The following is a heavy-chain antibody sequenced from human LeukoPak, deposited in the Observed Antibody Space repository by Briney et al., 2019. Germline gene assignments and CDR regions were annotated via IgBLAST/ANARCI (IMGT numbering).Heavy chain of an antibody. CDR1: GFTFSSYW. CDR2: INTDGSST. J-gene: IGHJ4*02. CDR3: ARGSRWELPLDY. D-gene: IGHD1-26*01. V-gene: IGHV3-74*01. Sequence: PGGSLRLSCAASGFTFSSYWMHWVRQAPGKGLVWVSRINTDGSSTSYADSVKGRFTISRDISKKTLYLQMNSLRAEDTAVYYCARGSRWELPLDYWGQGTLVTVSS.